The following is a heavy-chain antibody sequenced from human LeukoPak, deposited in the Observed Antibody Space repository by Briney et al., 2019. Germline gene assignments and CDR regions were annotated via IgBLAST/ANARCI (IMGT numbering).Heavy chain of an antibody. J-gene: IGHJ3*02. V-gene: IGHV4-61*01. CDR3: ARAYCGGDCYSPDAFDI. CDR1: GGSISSGSYY. D-gene: IGHD2-21*02. CDR2: IYYSGST. Sequence: SETLSLTCTVSGGSISSGSYYWSWIRQPPGKGLEWIGYIYYSGSTNYNPSLKSRVTISVDTSKNQFSLKLSSVTAADTAVYYCARAYCGGDCYSPDAFDIWGQGTMVTVSS.